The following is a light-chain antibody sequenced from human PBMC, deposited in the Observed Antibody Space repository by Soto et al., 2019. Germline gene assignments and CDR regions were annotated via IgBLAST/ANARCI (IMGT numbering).Light chain of an antibody. Sequence: ETGRTQSLVPLSVAPGERATLSCRASQSVASNLAWYQQQPGQAPRLLIYDASTRATGVPARFSGSGSGTEFPLSISSLQSEDSAVYYCQQYNIWPWPFGQGGKVDIK. CDR2: DAS. V-gene: IGKV3-15*01. CDR3: QQYNIWPWP. J-gene: IGKJ1*01. CDR1: QSVASN.